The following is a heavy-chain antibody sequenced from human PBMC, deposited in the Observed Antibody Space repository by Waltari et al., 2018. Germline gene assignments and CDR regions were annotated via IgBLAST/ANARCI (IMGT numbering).Heavy chain of an antibody. CDR3: ARDLDIVVVVAATLGAFDI. V-gene: IGHV3-30-3*01. J-gene: IGHJ3*02. CDR1: GFTFSSYA. D-gene: IGHD2-15*01. CDR2: ISYDGSNK. Sequence: QVQLVESGGGVVQPGRSLRLSCAASGFTFSSYAMHWVRQAPGKGLEWVAVISYDGSNKYYADSVKGRFTISRDNSKNTLYLQMNSLRAEDTAVYYCARDLDIVVVVAATLGAFDIWGQGTMVTVSS.